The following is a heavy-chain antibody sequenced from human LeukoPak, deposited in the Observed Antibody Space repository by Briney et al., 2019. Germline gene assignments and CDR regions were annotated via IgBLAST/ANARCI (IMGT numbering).Heavy chain of an antibody. CDR1: GYTFTSYA. D-gene: IGHD5-12*01. CDR2: INTNTGNP. J-gene: IGHJ6*02. CDR3: ARDRSPAGSYYYYGMDV. Sequence: ASVKVSCKASGYTFTSYAMNWVRQAPGQGLEWMGWINTNTGNPTYAQGLTGRFVFSLDTSVSTAYLQISSLKAEDTAVYHCARDRSPAGSYYYYGMDVWGQGTTVTVSS. V-gene: IGHV7-4-1*02.